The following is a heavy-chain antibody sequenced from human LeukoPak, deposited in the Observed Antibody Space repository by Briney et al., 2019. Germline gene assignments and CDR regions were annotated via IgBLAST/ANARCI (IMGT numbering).Heavy chain of an antibody. CDR1: GFTVSSNY. CDR3: ARYDILRYFGRNAFDI. Sequence: PGGSLRLSCAAFGFTVSSNYMSWVRQAPGKGLEWVSVIYSGGSTYYADSVKGRFTISRDNSKNTLYLQMNSLRAEDAAVYYCARYDILRYFGRNAFDIWGQGTVVTVSS. D-gene: IGHD3-9*01. CDR2: IYSGGST. V-gene: IGHV3-53*01. J-gene: IGHJ3*02.